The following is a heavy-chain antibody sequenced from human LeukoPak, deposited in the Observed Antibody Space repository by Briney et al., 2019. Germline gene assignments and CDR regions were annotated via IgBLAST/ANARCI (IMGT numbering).Heavy chain of an antibody. J-gene: IGHJ6*02. CDR1: RFTFSSYW. V-gene: IGHV3-7*01. Sequence: GGSLRLSCAASRFTFSSYWMSWVRQAPGKGLEWVANIKQDGSEKYYVDSVKGRFTISRDNAKNSLYLQMNSLRAEDTAVYYCAREKGFYDILTGPEETYYYYGMDVWGQGTTVTVSS. D-gene: IGHD3-9*01. CDR3: AREKGFYDILTGPEETYYYYGMDV. CDR2: IKQDGSEK.